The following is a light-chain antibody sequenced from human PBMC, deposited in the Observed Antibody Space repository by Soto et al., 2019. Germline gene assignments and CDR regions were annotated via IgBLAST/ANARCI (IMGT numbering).Light chain of an antibody. CDR1: SSDVGSYNR. CDR2: EVN. CDR3: TSFTTSTTDV. Sequence: QSALTQPPSVSGSPGQSVAVSCTGSSSDVGSYNRVSWYQQPPGAAPKLIIYEVNNRPSGVPDRFSGSKSGNTASLTISGLRAEDEADYYCTSFTTSTTDVFGTGTKVTVL. J-gene: IGLJ1*01. V-gene: IGLV2-18*02.